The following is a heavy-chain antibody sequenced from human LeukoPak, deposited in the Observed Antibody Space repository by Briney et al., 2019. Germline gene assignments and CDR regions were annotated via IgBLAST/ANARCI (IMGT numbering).Heavy chain of an antibody. Sequence: GGSLRLSCAASGFTFSRYAMHWGRQAPGPGQETVAVISYDGSNKYYADSVKGRFTTSRDNSKNTLYLQMNSLRAEDTAVYYCARVPYIGYDYGYWGQGTLVTVSS. CDR1: GFTFSRYA. CDR2: ISYDGSNK. CDR3: ARVPYIGYDYGY. V-gene: IGHV3-30*04. J-gene: IGHJ4*02. D-gene: IGHD5-12*01.